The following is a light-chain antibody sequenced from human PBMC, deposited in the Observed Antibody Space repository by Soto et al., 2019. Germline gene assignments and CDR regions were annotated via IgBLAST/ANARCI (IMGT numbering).Light chain of an antibody. J-gene: IGKJ5*01. V-gene: IGKV3-15*01. CDR1: QSVDSRY. CDR2: GAS. Sequence: EIVLTHSPGTLSLSPGERATLSCRASQSVDSRYFAWYQQKSGQAPRLLIYGASSRATGIPVRFSGSGSGTEFTLTISSLQSEDFAVYYCQQYNNWPLTFGQGTRLEIK. CDR3: QQYNNWPLT.